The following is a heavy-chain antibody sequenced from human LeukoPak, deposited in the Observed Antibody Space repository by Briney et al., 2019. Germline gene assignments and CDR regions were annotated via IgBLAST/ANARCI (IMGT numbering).Heavy chain of an antibody. D-gene: IGHD3-22*01. CDR2: ISYDGSNK. CDR3: ARGGYYDSSGYLN. J-gene: IGHJ4*02. V-gene: IGHV3-30*03. Sequence: PGGSLRLSCAASGFTFSSYGMHWVRQAPGKGLEWVAVISYDGSNKYYADSVKGRFTISRDSSKNTLYLQMNSLRAEDTAVYYCARGGYYDSSGYLNWGQGTLVTVSS. CDR1: GFTFSSYG.